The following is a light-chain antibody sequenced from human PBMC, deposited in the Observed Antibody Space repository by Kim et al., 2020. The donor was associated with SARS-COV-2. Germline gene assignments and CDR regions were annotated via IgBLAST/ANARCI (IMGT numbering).Light chain of an antibody. CDR2: QDS. CDR1: KLGVKY. Sequence: VSQGQKACITGSGDKLGVKYACWYQQKPGQSPVLVIYQDSKRPSGIPERFSGSNSGNTATLTISGTQAMDEADYYCQAWDSSTAVFGGGTQLTVL. V-gene: IGLV3-1*01. J-gene: IGLJ3*02. CDR3: QAWDSSTAV.